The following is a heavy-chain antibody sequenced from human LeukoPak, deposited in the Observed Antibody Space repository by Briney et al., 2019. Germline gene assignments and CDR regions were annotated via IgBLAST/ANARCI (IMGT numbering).Heavy chain of an antibody. V-gene: IGHV1-3*01. CDR2: INAGNDNT. CDR3: ARHSSGWYELPY. Sequence: GASVKVSCKASGYTFTTYTIHWVRQAPGQRLEWMGWINAGNDNTKYSQKFQDRVTITRDTSASTAYMELSSLRSEDTAVYYCARHSSGWYELPYWGQGTLVTVSS. D-gene: IGHD6-19*01. J-gene: IGHJ4*02. CDR1: GYTFTTYT.